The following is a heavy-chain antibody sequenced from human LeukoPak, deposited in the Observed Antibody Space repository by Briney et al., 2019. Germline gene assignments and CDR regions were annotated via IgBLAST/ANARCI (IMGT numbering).Heavy chain of an antibody. CDR1: XFTFSSYW. J-gene: IGHJ4*02. CDR3: ARSLWPEDY. Sequence: GSLRXXXAASXFTFSSYWMSWVRQAPGKGLEWVANIKQDGSEKNYVDSVKGRFTISRDNAKTSLYLQMNSLRAEDTAVYYCARSLWPEDYWGQGTLVTVSS. CDR2: IKQDGSEK. D-gene: IGHD5-18*01. V-gene: IGHV3-7*01.